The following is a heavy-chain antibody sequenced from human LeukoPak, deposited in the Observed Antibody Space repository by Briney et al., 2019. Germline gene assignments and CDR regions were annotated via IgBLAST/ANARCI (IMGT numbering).Heavy chain of an antibody. J-gene: IGHJ4*02. Sequence: PGGSLRLSCAASGFTLSSYGMSWVRHAPGKGLEWVSSISSNSSNIYYADSVKGRFTISRDNAKNSLYLQMNSLRAEDTAVYYCAREDMVATSAFDYWGQGTLVTVSS. CDR3: AREDMVATSAFDY. V-gene: IGHV3-21*01. CDR2: ISSNSSNI. D-gene: IGHD2-21*02. CDR1: GFTLSSYG.